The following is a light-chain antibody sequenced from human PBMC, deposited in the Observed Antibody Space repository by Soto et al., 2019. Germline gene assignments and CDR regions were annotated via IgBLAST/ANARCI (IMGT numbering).Light chain of an antibody. CDR2: GAS. CDR1: QSVSSN. Sequence: EIVMTQSQATLSVSPGERATLSCRASQSVSSNLAWYQQKPGQAPRLLIYGASTRATGIPARFSGSASGTEFTLTISSLQSEDFAVYYCQQYNNWPRTFGQGTKVDIK. V-gene: IGKV3-15*01. CDR3: QQYNNWPRT. J-gene: IGKJ1*01.